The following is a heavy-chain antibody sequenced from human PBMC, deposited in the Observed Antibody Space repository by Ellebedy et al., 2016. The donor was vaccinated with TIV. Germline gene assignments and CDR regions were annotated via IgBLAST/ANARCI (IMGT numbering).Heavy chain of an antibody. V-gene: IGHV4-59*01. CDR1: GGSISSYY. CDR3: ARDRGDYDILTGYSGWFDP. J-gene: IGHJ5*02. D-gene: IGHD3-9*01. Sequence: MPSETLSLTCTVSGGSISSYYWSWIRQPPGKGLEWIGYIYYSGSTNYNPSLKSRVTISVDTSKNQFPLKLSSVTAADTAVYYCARDRGDYDILTGYSGWFDPWGQGTLVTVSS. CDR2: IYYSGST.